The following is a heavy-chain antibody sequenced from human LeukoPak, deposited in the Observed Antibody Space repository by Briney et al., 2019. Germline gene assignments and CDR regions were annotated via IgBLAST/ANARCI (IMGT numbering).Heavy chain of an antibody. D-gene: IGHD3-3*01. V-gene: IGHV4-34*01. J-gene: IGHJ5*02. Sequence: PSETLSLTCAVYGGSFSGYYWSWIRQPPGKGLEWIGEINHSGSTYYNPSLKSRVTISVDTSRNQFSLKLSSVTAADTAMYYCATSWSGSQYPRTWGQGTLVTVSS. CDR3: ATSWSGSQYPRT. CDR2: INHSGST. CDR1: GGSFSGYY.